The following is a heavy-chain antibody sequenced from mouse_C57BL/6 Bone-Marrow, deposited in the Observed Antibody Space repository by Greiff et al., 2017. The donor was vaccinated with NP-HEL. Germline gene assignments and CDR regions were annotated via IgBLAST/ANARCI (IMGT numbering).Heavy chain of an antibody. J-gene: IGHJ3*01. CDR3: AKEGYYGTPWFAY. D-gene: IGHD1-1*01. CDR2: IWRGGGT. Sequence: QVQLKESGPGLVQPSQSLSITCTVSGFSLTSYGVHWVRQSPGKGLEWLGVIWRGGGTDYNAAFMSSLSITKDNSKSQVFFKRNSLQADDTAIYCCAKEGYYGTPWFAYWGHVTLVTVSA. V-gene: IGHV2-5*01. CDR1: GFSLTSYG.